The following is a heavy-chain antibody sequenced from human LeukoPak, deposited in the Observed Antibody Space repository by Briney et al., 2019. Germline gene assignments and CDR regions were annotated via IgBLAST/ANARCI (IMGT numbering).Heavy chain of an antibody. CDR2: INPNSGDT. Sequence: VGSVRVSCKASGYTFSAYSVHWVRQAPGQGLQWMAWINPNSGDTEYAQDLRGRVTLTRDPSISKAYMELQSLTSNTPAVYFFARLKSPPALSAPLDFWGPGTLVTVSS. D-gene: IGHD3-3*02. CDR1: GYTFSAYS. J-gene: IGHJ4*02. CDR3: ARLKSPPALSAPLDF. V-gene: IGHV1-2*02.